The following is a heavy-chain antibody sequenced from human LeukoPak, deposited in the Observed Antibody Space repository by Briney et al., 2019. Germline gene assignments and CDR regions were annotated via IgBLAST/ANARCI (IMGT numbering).Heavy chain of an antibody. V-gene: IGHV3-74*01. D-gene: IGHD3-22*01. CDR3: ARAPYDSSSYHINYFDY. CDR2: INGDGSST. Sequence: GGSLRLSCAASGFTFSIYWMHWVRQAPGKGLVWVSRINGDGSSTTYADSVKGRFTISRDNAKNTLYLQMNSLRAEDTAVYYCARAPYDSSSYHINYFDYWGQGALVTVSS. CDR1: GFTFSIYW. J-gene: IGHJ4*02.